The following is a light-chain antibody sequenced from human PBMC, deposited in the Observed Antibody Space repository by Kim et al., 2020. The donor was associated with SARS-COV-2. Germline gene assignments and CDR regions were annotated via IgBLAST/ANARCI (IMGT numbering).Light chain of an antibody. CDR3: QVWDSGSDHYV. CDR2: YDR. Sequence: APGKTASVTCGGNYMGTKSVPWFQQKPGQAPVLVIYYDRDRPSGIPERFSGSNSGNTATLTISRVEAGDEADYYCQVWDSGSDHYVFGPGTKVTVL. V-gene: IGLV3-21*04. J-gene: IGLJ1*01. CDR1: YMGTKS.